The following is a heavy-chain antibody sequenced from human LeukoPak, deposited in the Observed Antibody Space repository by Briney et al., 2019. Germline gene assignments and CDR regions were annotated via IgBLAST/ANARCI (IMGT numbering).Heavy chain of an antibody. J-gene: IGHJ3*02. D-gene: IGHD3-10*01. V-gene: IGHV3-48*01. CDR3: ARLKYYYGSGSYEDI. Sequence: PGGSLRLSCAASGFTFSSYSMNWVRQAPGKGLEWVSYISSSSSTIYYADSVKGRFTISRDNSKNTLYLQMNSLRAEDTAVYYCARLKYYYGSGSYEDIWGQGTMVTVSS. CDR2: ISSSSSTI. CDR1: GFTFSSYS.